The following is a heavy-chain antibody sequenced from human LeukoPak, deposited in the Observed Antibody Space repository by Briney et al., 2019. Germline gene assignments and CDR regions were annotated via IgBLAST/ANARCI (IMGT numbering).Heavy chain of an antibody. J-gene: IGHJ4*02. Sequence: GGSLRLSCAASGFTFSTHGMHWVRQAPGKGLEWVAFIRYDGINKYYADSVKGRFTISRDNSKNTLNLQMHSLRVEDTAIYYCARDQNWEEAYWGQGTLVTVSS. V-gene: IGHV3-30*02. CDR1: GFTFSTHG. CDR3: ARDQNWEEAY. D-gene: IGHD7-27*01. CDR2: IRYDGINK.